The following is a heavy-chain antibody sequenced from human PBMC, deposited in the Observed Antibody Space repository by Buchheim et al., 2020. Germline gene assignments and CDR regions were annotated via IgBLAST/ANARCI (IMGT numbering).Heavy chain of an antibody. CDR3: ARDPIVATITWFFFDF. J-gene: IGHJ4*02. Sequence: EVHLLESGGGLVQPGGSLRLSCVASGFTFSDFAMSWVRQAPGKGLEWVSSISASGGATYYADSVKGRFTISSDNSENTLFLQMNSLRAEDTALYYCARDPIVATITWFFFDFWGQGTL. D-gene: IGHD5-12*01. V-gene: IGHV3-23*01. CDR1: GFTFSDFA. CDR2: ISASGGAT.